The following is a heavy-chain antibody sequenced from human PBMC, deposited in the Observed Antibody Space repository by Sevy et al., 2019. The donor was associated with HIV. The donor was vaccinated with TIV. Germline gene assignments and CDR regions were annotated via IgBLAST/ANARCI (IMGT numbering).Heavy chain of an antibody. D-gene: IGHD6-19*01. CDR1: GGSFSGYY. Sequence: SETLSLTCTVYGGSFSGYYWSWIRQPPGKGLEWIGEINHSGSTNYNPSLKSRVTISVDTSKNQFSLKLSSVTAADTAVYYCARERLAVAGKGYYYYYYYMDVWGKGTTVTVSS. V-gene: IGHV4-34*01. CDR2: INHSGST. J-gene: IGHJ6*03. CDR3: ARERLAVAGKGYYYYYYYMDV.